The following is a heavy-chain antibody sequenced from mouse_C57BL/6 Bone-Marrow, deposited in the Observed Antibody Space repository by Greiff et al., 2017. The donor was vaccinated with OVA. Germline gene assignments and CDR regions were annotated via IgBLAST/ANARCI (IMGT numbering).Heavy chain of an antibody. CDR2: TDPEDGET. V-gene: IGHV14-2*01. D-gene: IGHD1-1*01. J-gene: IGHJ4*01. CDR1: GFNIKDYY. Sequence: VQLQQSGAELVKPGASVKLSCTASGFNIKDYYMHWVKQRTEQGLEWIGRTDPEDGETKYGPKFQGKATITADTSSNTAYLQLSSLTSEDTAVYYCARCPHYYGSSVDAMDYWGQGTSVTVSS. CDR3: ARCPHYYGSSVDAMDY.